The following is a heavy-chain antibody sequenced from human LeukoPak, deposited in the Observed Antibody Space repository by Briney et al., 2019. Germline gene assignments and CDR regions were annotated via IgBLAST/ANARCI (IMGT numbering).Heavy chain of an antibody. CDR1: GFTFSAYW. CDR3: GRVLEYSFDY. CDR2: ISSSGSTI. J-gene: IGHJ4*02. Sequence: QPGGSLRLSCAASGFTFSAYWMHWVRQAPGKGLEWVSYISSSGSTIYYADSVKGRFTISRDNAKNSLYLQMNSLRAEDTAVYYCGRVLEYSFDYWGQGTLVTVSS. V-gene: IGHV3-48*04.